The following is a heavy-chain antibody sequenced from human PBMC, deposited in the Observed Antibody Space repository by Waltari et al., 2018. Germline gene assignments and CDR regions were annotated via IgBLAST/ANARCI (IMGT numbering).Heavy chain of an antibody. D-gene: IGHD3-10*01. CDR3: ARSQGKGSYYYYGMDV. V-gene: IGHV1-3*01. J-gene: IGHJ6*02. CDR2: INAGNGNT. Sequence: QVQLVQSGAEVKKPGASVKVSCKASGYTFTSYAMHWVRQAPGQRLEWMGWINAGNGNTKYSQKFQGRVTITRDTSASTAYMELSSLRSEDMAVYYCARSQGKGSYYYYGMDVWGQGTTVTVSS. CDR1: GYTFTSYA.